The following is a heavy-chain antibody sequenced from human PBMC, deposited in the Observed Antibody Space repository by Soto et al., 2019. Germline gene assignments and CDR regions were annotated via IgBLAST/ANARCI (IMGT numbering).Heavy chain of an antibody. CDR1: GGTFSTSA. J-gene: IGHJ6*02. D-gene: IGHD3-3*02. CDR3: ARDKDRQQLGGNYYYILDV. V-gene: IGHV1-69*12. Sequence: QVQLMQSGAEVKKPGSSVKVSCKASGGTFSTSAISWVRQAPGEGLEWVGGIMPVFATPDYAQKFQGRVNISADESTTTAYLELTSRTTDDTAVYYCARDKDRQQLGGNYYYILDVWGQGTAITVSS. CDR2: IMPVFATP.